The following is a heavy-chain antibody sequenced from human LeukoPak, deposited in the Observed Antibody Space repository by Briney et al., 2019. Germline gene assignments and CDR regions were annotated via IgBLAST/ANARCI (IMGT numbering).Heavy chain of an antibody. Sequence: SQTLSLTCTVSGGSISSGGYYWSWIRQHPRKGLEWIGYIYYSGSTYYNPSLKSRVTISVDTSKNQFSLKLSSVTAADTAVYYCARVEFPKAARHVLPYYFDYWGQGTLVTVSS. CDR2: IYYSGST. CDR1: GGSISSGGYY. V-gene: IGHV4-31*03. CDR3: ARVEFPKAARHVLPYYFDY. D-gene: IGHD6-6*01. J-gene: IGHJ4*02.